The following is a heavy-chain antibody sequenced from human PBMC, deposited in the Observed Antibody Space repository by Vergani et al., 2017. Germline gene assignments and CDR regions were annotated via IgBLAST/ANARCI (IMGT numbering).Heavy chain of an antibody. CDR2: IYPADYDT. Sequence: EVALVQSGPEMRTPGEPLKISCKVSEYSFGNYWIGWLRQMPGKGLEWMGIIYPADYDTRYSPSFPGQVTISADKSICTAFLQWDSLKAADTALYYCARHTPYPDSWGEGTLVTVSS. J-gene: IGHJ4*02. CDR3: ARHTPYPDS. V-gene: IGHV5-51*01. CDR1: EYSFGNYW.